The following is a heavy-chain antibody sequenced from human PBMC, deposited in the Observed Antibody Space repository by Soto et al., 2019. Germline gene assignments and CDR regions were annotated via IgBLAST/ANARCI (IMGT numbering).Heavy chain of an antibody. D-gene: IGHD5-12*01. CDR2: MNPDSGNT. Sequence: ASVKVSCKASGYTFTSYAMHWVRQAPGQRLEWMGWMNPDSGNTKYSQKFQGRVTITRNTSISTAYMELSSLRSEDTAVYYCARNSGYHLKSRDYSGQGSLVTVSS. V-gene: IGHV1-3*01. CDR3: ARNSGYHLKSRDY. CDR1: GYTFTSYA. J-gene: IGHJ4*02.